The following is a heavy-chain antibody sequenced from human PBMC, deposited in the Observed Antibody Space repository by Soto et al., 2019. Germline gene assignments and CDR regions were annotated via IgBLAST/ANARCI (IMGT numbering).Heavy chain of an antibody. V-gene: IGHV1-18*01. Sequence: QIQLVQSGAGVKKAGASVKVSCKASGYTCTNYGISWVRQALGHGLEWMGWISAYNVNTNYAQKFQGIVTWTTDTSTRTAYMELRRLTSDDTAVYYCASVGYFYGSGSFSPPRYYGMDVWGQGTTVTVFS. CDR3: ASVGYFYGSGSFSPPRYYGMDV. D-gene: IGHD3-10*01. J-gene: IGHJ6*02. CDR1: GYTCTNYG. CDR2: ISAYNVNT.